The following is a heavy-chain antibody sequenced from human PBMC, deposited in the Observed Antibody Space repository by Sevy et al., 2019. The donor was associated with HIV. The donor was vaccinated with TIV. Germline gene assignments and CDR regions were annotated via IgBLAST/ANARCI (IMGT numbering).Heavy chain of an antibody. CDR1: GLTFSDYY. CDR3: VGRRYSYTYSWSYHFDY. D-gene: IGHD5-18*01. V-gene: IGHV3-11*01. Sequence: GGSLGLSCAASGLTFSDYYMSWIRQAPGKGLEWLSYISSSGTTLYSADSVKGRFAISRDNAKNSLYLQMNSLRAEDTAVYFCVGRRYSYTYSWSYHFDYWGQGALVTVSS. CDR2: ISSSGTTL. J-gene: IGHJ4*02.